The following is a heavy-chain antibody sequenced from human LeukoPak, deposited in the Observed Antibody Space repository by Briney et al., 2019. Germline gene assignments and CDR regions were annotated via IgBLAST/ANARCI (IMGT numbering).Heavy chain of an antibody. V-gene: IGHV1-69-2*01. D-gene: IGHD4-17*01. Sequence: VASAKVSCKVSGYTFTDYYMHWVQQAPGKGLEWMGLVDPEDGETIYVEKFQARVTITADTSTDTAYMELYSLRSEDTALYYCATPIYGDYFDYWGQGTLVTVSS. CDR1: GYTFTDYY. CDR3: ATPIYGDYFDY. J-gene: IGHJ4*02. CDR2: VDPEDGET.